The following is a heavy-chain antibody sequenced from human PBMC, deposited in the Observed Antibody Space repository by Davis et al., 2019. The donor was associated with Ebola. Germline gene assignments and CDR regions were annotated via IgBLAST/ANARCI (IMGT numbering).Heavy chain of an antibody. Sequence: AASVKVSCKASGYTFTDYYMHWVRQAPGQGLEWMGWINPNSGSTNYAQKFEAWVTMTRETSISTVYMELSRLRSDDTALYYCARVRSTTSSNDAFDIWGQGTMITVSS. J-gene: IGHJ3*02. CDR1: GYTFTDYY. CDR3: ARVRSTTSSNDAFDI. V-gene: IGHV1-2*04. CDR2: INPNSGST. D-gene: IGHD2-2*01.